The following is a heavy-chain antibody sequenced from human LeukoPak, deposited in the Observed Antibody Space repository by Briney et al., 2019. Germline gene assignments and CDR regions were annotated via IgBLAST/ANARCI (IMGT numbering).Heavy chain of an antibody. D-gene: IGHD2-2*01. CDR3: ARGRRKGSCSSTSCYYFDY. CDR2: MNPNSGNT. V-gene: IGHV1-8*03. CDR1: GYTFTSYD. Sequence: ASVKVSCKASGYTFTSYDINWVRQATGRGLEWMGWMNPNSGNTGYAQKFQGRVTITRNTSISTAYMELSSLRSEDTAVYYCARGRRKGSCSSTSCYYFDYWGQGTLVTVSS. J-gene: IGHJ4*02.